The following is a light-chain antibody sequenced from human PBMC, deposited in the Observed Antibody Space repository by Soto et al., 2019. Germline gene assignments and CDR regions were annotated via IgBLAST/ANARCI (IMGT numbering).Light chain of an antibody. V-gene: IGKV3-20*01. CDR2: GAS. Sequence: ELVMTQSPATLSVSPGERATLSCRASQSVSSSYLAWYQQKPGQAPRLLIYGASSRATGIPDRFSGSGSGTDFTLTISRLEPEDFAVYYCQQYGSSQITFGQGTRREIK. CDR1: QSVSSSY. CDR3: QQYGSSQIT. J-gene: IGKJ5*01.